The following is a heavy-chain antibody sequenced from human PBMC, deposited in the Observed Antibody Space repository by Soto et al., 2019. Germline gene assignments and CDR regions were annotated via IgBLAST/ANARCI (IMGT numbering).Heavy chain of an antibody. CDR1: GFPFSSYA. Sequence: GGSLRLSCAASGFPFSSYAMSWVRQAPGKGLEWVSAISGSGGSTYYADSVKGRFTISRDNSKNTLYLQMNSLRAEDTAVYYCAKDRRGYSGEFDYWGQGTLVTVSS. V-gene: IGHV3-23*01. J-gene: IGHJ4*02. CDR3: AKDRRGYSGEFDY. CDR2: ISGSGGST. D-gene: IGHD5-12*01.